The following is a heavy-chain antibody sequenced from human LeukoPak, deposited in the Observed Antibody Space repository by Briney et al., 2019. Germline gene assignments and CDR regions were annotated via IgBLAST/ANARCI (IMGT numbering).Heavy chain of an antibody. CDR3: ARDRSAGAFDY. J-gene: IGHJ4*02. Sequence: GGSLTLSCAASGFTFSSYSMSWVRQAPGKGLEWVSSISSSSSYIYYADSVKGRFTISRDNAKTSLYLQMNSLRAEDTAVYYCARDRSAGAFDYWGQGTLVTVSS. CDR1: GFTFSSYS. CDR2: ISSSSSYI. D-gene: IGHD1-14*01. V-gene: IGHV3-21*01.